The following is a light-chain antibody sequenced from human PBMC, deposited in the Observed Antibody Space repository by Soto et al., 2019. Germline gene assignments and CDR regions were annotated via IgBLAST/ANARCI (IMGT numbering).Light chain of an antibody. CDR1: QDISKY. CDR2: EVS. Sequence: DIQMTQSPSSLSASVGDRVTITCQANQDISKYLNWYQQRPGKAPNLLISEVSNLETGVPSVFSGAGSGTYFNLTISSLQPEHIATYYCQQCETPPFTFGLGTKLEIK. CDR3: QQCETPPFT. V-gene: IGKV1-33*01. J-gene: IGKJ2*01.